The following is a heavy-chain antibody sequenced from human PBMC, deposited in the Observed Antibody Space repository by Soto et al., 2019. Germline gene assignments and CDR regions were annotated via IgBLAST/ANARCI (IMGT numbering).Heavy chain of an antibody. V-gene: IGHV4-4*02. CDR2: IYHSGST. D-gene: IGHD1-7*01. J-gene: IGHJ4*02. Sequence: PSETLSLTCTVSGGSINTFYWSWVRQPPGKGLEWIGEIYHSGSTNYNPSLKSRVTISVDKSKNQFSLKLSSVTAADTAVYYCAMAGNYRYFDSWGQGVLVTVSS. CDR3: AMAGNYRYFDS. CDR1: GGSINTFY.